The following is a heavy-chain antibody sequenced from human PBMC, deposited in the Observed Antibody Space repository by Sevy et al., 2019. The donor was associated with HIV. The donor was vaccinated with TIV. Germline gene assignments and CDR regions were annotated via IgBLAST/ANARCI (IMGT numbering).Heavy chain of an antibody. D-gene: IGHD1-26*01. Sequence: SETLSLTCAVYGGSFSGYYWTWIRQPPGKGLKWIGEIMPGGITNYNPSLKSRVTISIDTSKNQFSLKVKSVTAADTAIYYCARGQWEHPFWGQGTQVTVSS. CDR1: GGSFSGYY. CDR3: ARGQWEHPF. CDR2: IMPGGIT. V-gene: IGHV4-34*01. J-gene: IGHJ4*02.